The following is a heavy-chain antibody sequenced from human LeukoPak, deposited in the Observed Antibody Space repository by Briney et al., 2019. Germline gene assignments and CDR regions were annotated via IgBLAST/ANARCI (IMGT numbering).Heavy chain of an antibody. D-gene: IGHD2-2*01. CDR3: AIIVVPAALSRDYFDY. CDR2: INPNSGGT. V-gene: IGHV1-2*02. CDR1: GYTFTGYY. J-gene: IGHJ4*02. Sequence: ASVKVSCKASGYTFTGYYMHWVRQAPGQGPEWMGWINPNSGGTNYAQKFQGRVTMTRDTSISTAYMELSRLRSDDTAVYYCAIIVVPAALSRDYFDYWGQGTLVTVSS.